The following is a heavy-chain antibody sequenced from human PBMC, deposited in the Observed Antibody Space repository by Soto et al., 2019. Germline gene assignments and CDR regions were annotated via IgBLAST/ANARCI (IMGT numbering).Heavy chain of an antibody. J-gene: IGHJ4*02. CDR3: ARGGYRYGYRFDY. V-gene: IGHV1-69*13. Sequence: SVKVSCKASGGTFSSYAISWVRQAPGQGLEWMGGIIPIFGTANYAQKFQGRVTITADESTSTAYMELSSLRSEDTAVYYCARGGYRYGYRFDYWGQGTQVTVSS. CDR1: GGTFSSYA. CDR2: IIPIFGTA. D-gene: IGHD5-18*01.